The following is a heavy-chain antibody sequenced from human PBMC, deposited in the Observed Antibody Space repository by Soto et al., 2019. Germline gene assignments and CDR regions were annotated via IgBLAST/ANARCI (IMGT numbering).Heavy chain of an antibody. CDR1: GFTFSSYA. J-gene: IGHJ4*02. Sequence: PGGSLRLSCAASGFTFSSYAMSWVRQAPGKGLEWVSALSDNGGSTYYADSVRGRFTISRDNSMNTLYLQMNSLRAEDTALYYCAKALSRDFSDFAYWGQGTQVTVSS. V-gene: IGHV3-23*01. CDR3: AKALSRDFSDFAY. CDR2: LSDNGGST. D-gene: IGHD3-10*01.